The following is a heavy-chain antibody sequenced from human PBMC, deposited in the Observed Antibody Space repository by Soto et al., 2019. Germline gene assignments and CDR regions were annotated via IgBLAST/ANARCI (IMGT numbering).Heavy chain of an antibody. CDR3: ARDYFDSSDYTTNWFDP. J-gene: IGHJ5*02. V-gene: IGHV4-39*01. CDR1: GDSISNSRFY. CDR2: IYHTGNA. D-gene: IGHD3-22*01. Sequence: SETLSLTCSVSGDSISNSRFYWAWIRQPPGEGLEWIGSIYHTGNAYYNPSLKSRVTIFVDTSKNQFSLKLTSVTAADTALYYCARDYFDSSDYTTNWFDPWGQGTLVTAPQ.